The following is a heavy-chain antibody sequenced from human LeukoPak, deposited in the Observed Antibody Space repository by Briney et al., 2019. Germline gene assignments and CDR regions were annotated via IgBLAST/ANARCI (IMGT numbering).Heavy chain of an antibody. CDR3: AKDHPTPWRIVVVPAANDY. CDR1: GFTLSSYA. V-gene: IGHV3-23*01. J-gene: IGHJ4*02. D-gene: IGHD2-2*01. Sequence: PGGSLRLSCAASGFTLSSYAMSWVRQAPGKGLEWVSAISGSGGSTYYADSVKGWFTISRDNSKNTLYLQMNSLRAEDTAVYYCAKDHPTPWRIVVVPAANDYWGQGTLVTVSS. CDR2: ISGSGGST.